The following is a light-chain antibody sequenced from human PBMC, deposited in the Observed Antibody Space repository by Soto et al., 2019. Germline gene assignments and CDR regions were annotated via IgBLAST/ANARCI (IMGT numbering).Light chain of an antibody. CDR2: GAS. CDR1: QSFSSSY. Sequence: EIVLTQSPGTLSLSPGERATLSCRASQSFSSSYLAWYQQKPGQAPRLLIYGASSRATGIPARFSGSGSGTEFTLTISSLQSEDFAVYYCQQYGSALFTFGPGTKVDVK. V-gene: IGKV3-20*01. J-gene: IGKJ3*01. CDR3: QQYGSALFT.